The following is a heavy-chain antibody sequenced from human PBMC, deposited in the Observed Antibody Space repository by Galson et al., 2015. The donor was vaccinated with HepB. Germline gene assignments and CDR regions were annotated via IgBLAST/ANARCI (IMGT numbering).Heavy chain of an antibody. CDR1: GGTFSSYA. J-gene: IGHJ3*02. CDR2: ISGSGGST. CDR3: AKSDLAVAGTRGAFDI. Sequence: SCKASGGTFSSYAMSWVRQAPGKGLEWVSAISGSGGSTYYADSVKGRFTISRDNSKNTLYLQMNSLRAEDTAVYYCAKSDLAVAGTRGAFDIWGQGTMVTVSS. V-gene: IGHV3-23*01. D-gene: IGHD6-19*01.